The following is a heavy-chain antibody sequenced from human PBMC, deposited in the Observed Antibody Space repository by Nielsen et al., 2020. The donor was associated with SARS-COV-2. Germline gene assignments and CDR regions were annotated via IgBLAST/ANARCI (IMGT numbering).Heavy chain of an antibody. CDR1: GFTFSSYA. CDR3: AKEASAAALYYYYGMDV. J-gene: IGHJ6*02. D-gene: IGHD6-13*01. V-gene: IGHV3-23*01. CDR2: ISDSGGST. Sequence: GESLKISCAASGFTFSSYAMSWVRQAPGKGLEWVSAISDSGGSTYYADSVKGRFTISRDNSKNTLYLQMNSLRAEDTAVYYCAKEASAAALYYYYGMDVWGQGTTVTVSS.